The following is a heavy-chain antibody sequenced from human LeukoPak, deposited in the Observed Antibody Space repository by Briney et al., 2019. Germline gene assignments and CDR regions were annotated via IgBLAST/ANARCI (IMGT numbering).Heavy chain of an antibody. CDR3: AKPDTAMVFGGYYFDY. J-gene: IGHJ4*02. CDR2: ISGSGGST. Sequence: GGSLRLSCAASGFTFRSYAMSWVRQAPGKGLEWVSAISGSGGSTYYADSVKGRFTISRDNSKNTLYLQMNSLRAEDTAVYYCAKPDTAMVFGGYYFDYWGQGTLVTVSS. V-gene: IGHV3-23*01. CDR1: GFTFRSYA. D-gene: IGHD5-18*01.